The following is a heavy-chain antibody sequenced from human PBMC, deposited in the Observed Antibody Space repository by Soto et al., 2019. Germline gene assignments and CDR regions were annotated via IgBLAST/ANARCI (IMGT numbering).Heavy chain of an antibody. V-gene: IGHV1-69*01. CDR1: GGTFGSYA. Sequence: QVQLVQSGAEVKKPGSSVKVSCKASGGTFGSYAISWVRQAPGQGLEWMGGIIPIPGTANYAQKFQGRVTIAADESTSTAYMELRSLRSGDTAVYYCARSQGSSTSLEVYYYYYYGMDVWGQGTTVTVSS. J-gene: IGHJ6*02. D-gene: IGHD2-2*01. CDR2: IIPIPGTA. CDR3: ARSQGSSTSLEVYYYYYYGMDV.